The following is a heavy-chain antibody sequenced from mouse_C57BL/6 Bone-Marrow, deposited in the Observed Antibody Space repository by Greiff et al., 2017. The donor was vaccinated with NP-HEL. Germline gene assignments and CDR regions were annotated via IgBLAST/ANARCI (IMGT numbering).Heavy chain of an antibody. CDR1: GFNIKDDY. CDR2: IDPENGDT. J-gene: IGHJ2*01. CDR3: TTWNDGYLFYFDY. V-gene: IGHV14-4*01. Sequence: VQLQQSGAELVRPGASVKLSCTASGFNIKDDYMHWVKQRPEQGLEWIGWIDPENGDTEYASKFQGKATITADTSSNTAYLQLSSLTSDDTAVYYCTTWNDGYLFYFDYWGQGTTLTVSS. D-gene: IGHD2-3*01.